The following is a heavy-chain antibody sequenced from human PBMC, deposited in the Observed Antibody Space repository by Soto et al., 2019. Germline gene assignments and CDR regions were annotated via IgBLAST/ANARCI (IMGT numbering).Heavy chain of an antibody. Sequence: VQLVQSGAEVKKPGASVKVSCKTSGDSFNDYYIHWVRQAPGQGLEWMGWINPNGGVTKYAQKFQGRVTVTRDSSIRTVYMELSSLRSDATAVYYCARESGGATATLDYYYFYMDVWGNGTTVTVSS. CDR1: GDSFNDYY. J-gene: IGHJ6*03. D-gene: IGHD5-12*01. V-gene: IGHV1-2*02. CDR2: INPNGGVT. CDR3: ARESGGATATLDYYYFYMDV.